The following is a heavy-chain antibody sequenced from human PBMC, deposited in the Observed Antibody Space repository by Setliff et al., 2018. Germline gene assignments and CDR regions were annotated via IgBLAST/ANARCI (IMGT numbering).Heavy chain of an antibody. CDR1: GFTFSSYS. D-gene: IGHD3-10*01. CDR2: ISGSGSTI. Sequence: GESLKISCAASGFTFSSYSMNWVRQAPGKGLEWVSYISGSGSTIYHADSVKGRFTISRDNAKTSLYLQMNSLRADDTAVYYCARLRAPGSHGLDPWGQGTLVTVSS. V-gene: IGHV3-48*01. J-gene: IGHJ5*02. CDR3: ARLRAPGSHGLDP.